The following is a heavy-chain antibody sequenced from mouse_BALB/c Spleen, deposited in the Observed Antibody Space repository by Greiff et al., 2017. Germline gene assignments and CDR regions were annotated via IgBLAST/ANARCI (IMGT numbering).Heavy chain of an antibody. CDR1: GFTFSSYA. Sequence: EVKLMESGGGLVKPGGSLKLSCAASGFTFSSYAMSWVRQTPEKRLEWVASISSGGSTYYPDSVKGRFTISRDNARNILYLQMSSLRSEDTAMYYCARGQDYGRGAMDYWGQGTSVTVSS. D-gene: IGHD1-1*01. CDR3: ARGQDYGRGAMDY. CDR2: ISSGGST. J-gene: IGHJ4*01. V-gene: IGHV5-6-5*01.